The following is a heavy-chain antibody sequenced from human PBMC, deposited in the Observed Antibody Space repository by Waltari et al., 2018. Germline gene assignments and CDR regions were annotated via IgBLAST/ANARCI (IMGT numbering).Heavy chain of an antibody. D-gene: IGHD2-15*01. CDR3: ARICCSGGSTYLQPFDY. J-gene: IGHJ4*02. Sequence: EVQLVQSGGELKKPGAALKISCKGSGYTFTNYWIAWVRQMPGKGLECVGVIYPGDSDTTYSPSFQGQLTISADKSINTASLQWSSLRASDTAMYYCARICCSGGSTYLQPFDYWGQGTLVTVSS. V-gene: IGHV5-51*01. CDR2: IYPGDSDT. CDR1: GYTFTNYW.